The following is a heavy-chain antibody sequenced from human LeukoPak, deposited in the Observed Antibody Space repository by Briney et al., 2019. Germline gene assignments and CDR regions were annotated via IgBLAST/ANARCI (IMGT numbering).Heavy chain of an antibody. CDR3: ARERSGWPQFLQTERRAFDI. CDR1: GSTFSSYA. V-gene: IGHV1-69*05. CDR2: IIPIFGTA. Sequence: SVKVSCKASGSTFSSYAISWVRQAPGQGLEWMGRIIPIFGTANYAQKFQGRVTITTDESTSTAYMELSSLRSEDTAVYYCARERSGWPQFLQTERRAFDIWGQGTMVTVSS. D-gene: IGHD5-24*01. J-gene: IGHJ3*02.